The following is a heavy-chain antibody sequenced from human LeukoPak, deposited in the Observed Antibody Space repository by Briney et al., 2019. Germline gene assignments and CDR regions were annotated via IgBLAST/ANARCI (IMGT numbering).Heavy chain of an antibody. CDR3: ARAFRRNGGMDV. J-gene: IGHJ6*02. Sequence: SETLSLTRAVYGGSFSGYYWSWIRQPPGKGLEWIGEINHSGSTNYNPSLKSRVTISVDTSKNQLSLKLSSVTAADTAVYYCARAFRRNGGMDVWGQGTTVTVSS. CDR1: GGSFSGYY. D-gene: IGHD1-14*01. V-gene: IGHV4-34*01. CDR2: INHSGST.